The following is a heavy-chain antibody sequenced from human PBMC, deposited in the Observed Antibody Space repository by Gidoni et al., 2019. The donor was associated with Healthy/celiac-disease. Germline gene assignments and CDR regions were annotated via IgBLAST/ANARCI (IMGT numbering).Heavy chain of an antibody. D-gene: IGHD5-12*01. V-gene: IGHV3-11*01. CDR1: GFTFRDYY. Sequence: QVQLVESGGGLVKPGGSLRLSCAAYGFTFRDYYMSWIRQAPGKGLEWVSYITSGSTIHYADSVKGRFTLSRDNAKNSLYLQMNSLRAEDTAVYYCARGRLHLDYWGQGTLVTVSS. J-gene: IGHJ4*02. CDR2: ITSGSTI. CDR3: ARGRLHLDY.